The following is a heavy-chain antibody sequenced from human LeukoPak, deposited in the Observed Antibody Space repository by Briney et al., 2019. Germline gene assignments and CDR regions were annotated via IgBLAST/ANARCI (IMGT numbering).Heavy chain of an antibody. CDR3: AKGVSSVVYALNWFDP. J-gene: IGHJ5*02. CDR2: ISGSGGST. D-gene: IGHD2-8*02. V-gene: IGHV3-23*01. CDR1: GFTFSSYA. Sequence: GGSLRLSCAASGFTFSSYAMSWVRQAPGKGLEWVSAISGSGGSTYYADSVKGRFTTSRDNSKNTLYLQMNSLRAEDTAVYYCAKGVSSVVYALNWFDPWGQGTLVTVSS.